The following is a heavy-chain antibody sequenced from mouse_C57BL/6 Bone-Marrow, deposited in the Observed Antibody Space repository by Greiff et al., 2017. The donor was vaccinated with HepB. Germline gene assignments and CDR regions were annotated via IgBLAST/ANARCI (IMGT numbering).Heavy chain of an antibody. CDR1: GYTFTSYW. CDR2: IDPYNGST. CDR3: AYYAYFDY. J-gene: IGHJ2*01. Sequence: QVQLKQPGAELVKPGASVKLSCKASGYTFTSYWMHWVKQRPGQGLEWIGMIDPYNGSTNYNEKFKGKATLTVDKSSSTAYMQLSSLTSEDSAVYYCAYYAYFDYWGQGTTLTVSS. V-gene: IGHV1-64*01. D-gene: IGHD1-1*01.